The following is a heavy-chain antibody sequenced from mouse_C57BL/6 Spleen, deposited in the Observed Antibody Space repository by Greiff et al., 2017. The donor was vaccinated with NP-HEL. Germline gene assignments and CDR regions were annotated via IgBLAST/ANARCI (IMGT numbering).Heavy chain of an antibody. V-gene: IGHV6-3*01. CDR1: GFTFSNYW. Sequence: EVQLQESGGGLVQPGASMKLSCVASGFTFSNYWMNWVRQSPEQGLEWVAQIRLKSDNSATHYAESVKGKFTISREESKSSVYLQMNNLRAEDTGIYYCTGLGGGYAMDYWGQGTSVTVSS. CDR3: TGLGGGYAMDY. CDR2: IRLKSDNSAT. D-gene: IGHD4-1*01. J-gene: IGHJ4*01.